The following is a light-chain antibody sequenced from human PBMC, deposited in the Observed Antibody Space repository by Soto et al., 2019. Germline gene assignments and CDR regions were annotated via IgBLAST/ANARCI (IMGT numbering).Light chain of an antibody. CDR2: NVY. CDR3: TSYTSLSVLV. V-gene: IGLV2-14*03. CDR1: SSDVGGYNF. Sequence: QSVLTQPASVSGSPGQSITISCTGTSSDVGGYNFVSWYQQHPGKAPKLMLYNVYDRPSGISHRFSGSRSGNTASLTISGLHAEEEDHYCCTSYTSLSVLVFGGGTKLTVL. J-gene: IGLJ2*01.